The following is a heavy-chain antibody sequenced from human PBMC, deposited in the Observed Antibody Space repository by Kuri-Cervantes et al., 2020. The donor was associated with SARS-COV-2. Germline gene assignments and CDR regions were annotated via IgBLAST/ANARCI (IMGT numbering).Heavy chain of an antibody. CDR3: ARSLYSSSYDY. CDR2: IDWDDDK. Sequence: TLSLTCAVSGYSISSGYYWGWIRQPPGKALEWLARIDWDDDKYYSTSLKTRLTISKDTSKNQVVLTMTNMDPVDTATYYCARSLYSSSYDYWGQGTLVTVSS. J-gene: IGHJ4*02. D-gene: IGHD6-6*01. CDR1: GYSISSGYY. V-gene: IGHV2-70*11.